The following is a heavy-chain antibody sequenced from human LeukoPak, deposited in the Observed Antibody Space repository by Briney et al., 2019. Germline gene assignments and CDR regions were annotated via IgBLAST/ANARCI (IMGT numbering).Heavy chain of an antibody. V-gene: IGHV3-9*01. CDR3: AKDILGGSSWYGAFDI. Sequence: SLRLSCAASGFTFDDYAMHWVRQAPGKGLEWVSGISWNSGSIGYADSVKGRFTISRDNAKNSLYLQMNSLRAEDTALYYCAKDILGGSSWYGAFDIWGQGTMVTVSS. CDR2: ISWNSGSI. J-gene: IGHJ3*02. D-gene: IGHD6-13*01. CDR1: GFTFDDYA.